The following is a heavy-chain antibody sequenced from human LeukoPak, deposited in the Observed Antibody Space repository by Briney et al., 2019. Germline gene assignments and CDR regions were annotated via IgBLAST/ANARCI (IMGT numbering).Heavy chain of an antibody. D-gene: IGHD3-3*01. V-gene: IGHV3-33*01. J-gene: IGHJ4*02. CDR3: AILRFLEWFDY. CDR2: IWYDGSNK. Sequence: GGSLRLSCAASGFTFSSYGMHWVRQAPGKGLEWVAVIWYDGSNKYYADSVKGRFTISRDNSKNTLYLQMNSLRAEDTAVYYCAILRFLEWFDYWGQGTLVTVSS. CDR1: GFTFSSYG.